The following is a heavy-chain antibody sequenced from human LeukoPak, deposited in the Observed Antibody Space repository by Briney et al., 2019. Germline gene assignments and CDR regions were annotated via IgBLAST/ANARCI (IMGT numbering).Heavy chain of an antibody. J-gene: IGHJ4*02. D-gene: IGHD1-26*01. CDR1: GYTFTSYA. V-gene: IGHV1-3*01. Sequence: ASVKVSCKASGYTFTSYAMHWVRQAPGQRLEWMGWINAGNGNTKYSQKFQGRVTFISNTSATTAFMELSSLRSEDAAVYYCARDSGSGNNDYWGQGTLVTVSS. CDR3: ARDSGSGNNDY. CDR2: INAGNGNT.